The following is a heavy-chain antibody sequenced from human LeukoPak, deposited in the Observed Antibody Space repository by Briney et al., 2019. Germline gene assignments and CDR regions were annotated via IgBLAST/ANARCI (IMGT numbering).Heavy chain of an antibody. J-gene: IGHJ4*02. V-gene: IGHV4-34*01. CDR1: GGSFSGYY. Sequence: SETLSLTCAVYGGSFSGYYWSWIRQPPGKGLEWIGEINHSGSTSYNPSLKSRVTISVDTSKNQFSLKLSSVTAADTAVYYCASSDIVATINYWGQGTLVTVSS. CDR2: INHSGST. D-gene: IGHD5-12*01. CDR3: ASSDIVATINY.